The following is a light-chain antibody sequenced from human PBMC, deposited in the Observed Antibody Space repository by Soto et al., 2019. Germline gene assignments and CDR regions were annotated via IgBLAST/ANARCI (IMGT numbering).Light chain of an antibody. CDR2: EVT. V-gene: IGLV2-14*01. Sequence: QSALTQPPSASGSPGQSVTISCTGTSSDVGGYNYVSWYQQHPGKAPKLMIYEVTTRPSGVSTRFSGSKSGNTASLTISGLQAEDEADYHCSSYSSSGTLFVFGTGTKLTVL. CDR3: SSYSSSGTLFV. CDR1: SSDVGGYNY. J-gene: IGLJ1*01.